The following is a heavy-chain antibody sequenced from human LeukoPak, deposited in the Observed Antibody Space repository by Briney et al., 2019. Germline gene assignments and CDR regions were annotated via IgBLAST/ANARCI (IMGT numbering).Heavy chain of an antibody. V-gene: IGHV3-7*01. J-gene: IGHJ6*02. CDR2: IKQDGSEK. Sequence: PGGSLRLSCAASGFTFSSYAMSWVRQAPGKGLEWVANIKQDGSEKYYVDSVKGRFTISRVNAKNSLYLQMNSLRAEDTAVYYCASVGVVVTGYYGMDVWGQGTTVTVSS. CDR1: GFTFSSYA. D-gene: IGHD2-21*02. CDR3: ASVGVVVTGYYGMDV.